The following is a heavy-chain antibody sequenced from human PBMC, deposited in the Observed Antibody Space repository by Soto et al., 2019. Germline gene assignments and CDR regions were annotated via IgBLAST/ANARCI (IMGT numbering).Heavy chain of an antibody. Sequence: GGSLRLSCAASGFTFSSYSMNWVRQAPGMGLEWVSSISSSSSYIYYADSVKGRFTISRDNAKNSLYLQMNSLRAEDTAVYYCAREMMDYCSGGSCYYYYYMDVWGKGTTVTVSS. CDR1: GFTFSSYS. J-gene: IGHJ6*03. V-gene: IGHV3-21*01. CDR2: ISSSSSYI. CDR3: AREMMDYCSGGSCYYYYYMDV. D-gene: IGHD2-15*01.